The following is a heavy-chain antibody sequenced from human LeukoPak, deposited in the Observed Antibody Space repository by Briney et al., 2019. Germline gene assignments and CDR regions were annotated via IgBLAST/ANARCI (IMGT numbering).Heavy chain of an antibody. CDR2: ISYDGSNK. J-gene: IGHJ4*02. D-gene: IGHD2-15*01. CDR1: GFTFSSYG. CDR3: AKQERGYCSGGSCYSGRYFDY. Sequence: GRSLRLSCEASGFTFSSYGMHWVRQAPGKGLEWVAVISYDGSNKYYADSVKGRFTISRDNSKNTLYLQMNSLRAEDTAVYYCAKQERGYCSGGSCYSGRYFDYWGQGTLVTVSS. V-gene: IGHV3-30*18.